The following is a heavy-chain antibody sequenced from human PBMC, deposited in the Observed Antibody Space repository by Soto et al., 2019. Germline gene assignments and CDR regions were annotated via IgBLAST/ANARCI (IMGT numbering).Heavy chain of an antibody. Sequence: QVQLVQSGAEVKKPGASVKVSCKASGYTFTSYDINWVRQATGQGLEWMGWMNPKSGNTGYAQKFEGRVTMTRNTTISTAYMQLSSLSSEDTAVYYGAREKSSSSFDYWGQGTLVTVSS. CDR3: AREKSSSSFDY. CDR1: GYTFTSYD. CDR2: MNPKSGNT. D-gene: IGHD6-6*01. V-gene: IGHV1-8*01. J-gene: IGHJ4*02.